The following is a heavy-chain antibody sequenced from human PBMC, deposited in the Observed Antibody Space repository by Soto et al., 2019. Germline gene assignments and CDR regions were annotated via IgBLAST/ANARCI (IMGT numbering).Heavy chain of an antibody. CDR3: AKDFGGNYGDYTYYFDY. Sequence: GGSLRLSCAASGFTFSSYGMHWVRQAPGKGLEWVAVISYDGSNKYYADSVKGRFTISRDNSKNTLYLQMNSLRAEDTAVYYCAKDFGGNYGDYTYYFDYWGQGTLVTVSS. CDR2: ISYDGSNK. V-gene: IGHV3-30*18. D-gene: IGHD4-17*01. J-gene: IGHJ4*02. CDR1: GFTFSSYG.